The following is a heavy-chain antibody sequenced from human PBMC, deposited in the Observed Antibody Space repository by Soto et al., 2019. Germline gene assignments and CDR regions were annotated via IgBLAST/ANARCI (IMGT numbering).Heavy chain of an antibody. CDR1: GYTFRNYG. D-gene: IGHD1-26*01. CDR2: VSAYNRNT. V-gene: IGHV1-18*01. J-gene: IGHJ4*02. Sequence: QVQLVQSGAEVKKPGASVKVSCEAYGYTFRNYGITWVRQAPGPGLEWMGWVSAYNRNTNYAQKLQERLTMTTDTSTSTAYTELRRLSTDDTAIYFCARERKWESLPYWGQGTLVTVSS. CDR3: ARERKWESLPY.